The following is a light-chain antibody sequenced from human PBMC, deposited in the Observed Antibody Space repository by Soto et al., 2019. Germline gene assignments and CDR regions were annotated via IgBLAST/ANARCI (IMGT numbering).Light chain of an antibody. CDR1: GSDVGGYNY. V-gene: IGLV2-14*01. CDR2: DVS. CDR3: SSYTSSSTLV. Sequence: QSALTQPASVSGSPGQSITISCTGTGSDVGGYNYVSWYQQHPGKAPKLMIYDVSNRPSRVSNRFSGSKSGNTASLTISGLQAEDEADYYCSSYTSSSTLVFGGGTKVTVL. J-gene: IGLJ2*01.